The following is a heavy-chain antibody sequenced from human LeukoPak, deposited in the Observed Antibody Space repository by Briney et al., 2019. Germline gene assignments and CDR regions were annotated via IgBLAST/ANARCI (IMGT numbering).Heavy chain of an antibody. CDR3: VRILDASGGGSRYRWFDP. D-gene: IGHD2-15*01. J-gene: IGHJ5*02. CDR1: GFTFSSYE. CDR2: IKQDGSEK. Sequence: GGSLRLSCAASGFTFSSYEMNWVRQAPGKGLEWVANIKQDGSEKYYVDSVKGRFTISRDNAKNSLYLEMNSLRAEDTAMYYCVRILDASGGGSRYRWFDPWGQGTLVTVSS. V-gene: IGHV3-7*01.